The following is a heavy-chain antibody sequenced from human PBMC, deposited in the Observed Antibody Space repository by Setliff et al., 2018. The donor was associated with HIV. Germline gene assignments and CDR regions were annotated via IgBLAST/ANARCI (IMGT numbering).Heavy chain of an antibody. CDR2: IYAGGST. Sequence: PGGSLRLSCAASGLTDTYNYMSWVRQAPGKGLEWVSVIYAGGSTYYADSVKGRFTISRDNSKNMLCLQMDSLRAEDTAVYYCARGRNRNYVVYGMDVWGQGTTVTVSS. V-gene: IGHV3-53*01. CDR1: GLTDTYNY. D-gene: IGHD1-7*01. J-gene: IGHJ6*02. CDR3: ARGRNRNYVVYGMDV.